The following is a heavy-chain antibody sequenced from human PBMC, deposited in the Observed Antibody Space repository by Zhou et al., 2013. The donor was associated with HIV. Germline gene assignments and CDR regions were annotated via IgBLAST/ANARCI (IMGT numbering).Heavy chain of an antibody. J-gene: IGHJ4*02. V-gene: IGHV1-24*01. CDR1: GYTLTELA. D-gene: IGHD3-10*01. CDR2: FDPERGER. Sequence: QVQLLQSGAEVKKPGASVKVSCKVSGYTLTELALHWVRQAPGKGLEWMGGFDPERGERIYAQKFQGRVTMAEDTSADTAYLELTSLTSEDTAVYYCARPYGSDNYYNLGFDYWGQGSLITVSS. CDR3: ARPYGSDNYYNLGFDY.